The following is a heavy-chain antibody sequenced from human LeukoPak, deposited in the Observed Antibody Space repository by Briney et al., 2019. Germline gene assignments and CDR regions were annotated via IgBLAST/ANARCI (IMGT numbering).Heavy chain of an antibody. J-gene: IGHJ4*02. D-gene: IGHD3-3*01. V-gene: IGHV4-4*07. CDR2: NYTNGST. CDR1: VRSLSIYY. CDR3: ARGGYYDFWSGYNIDGRYYFDY. Sequence: SETLSLTCTVSVRSLSIYYGSWIRQPAGKGLEWIGHNYTNGSTNHNRSPKSRVTMSVDTSKNECSLKLSSVTAADTAVYYCARGGYYDFWSGYNIDGRYYFDYWGQGTLVTVS.